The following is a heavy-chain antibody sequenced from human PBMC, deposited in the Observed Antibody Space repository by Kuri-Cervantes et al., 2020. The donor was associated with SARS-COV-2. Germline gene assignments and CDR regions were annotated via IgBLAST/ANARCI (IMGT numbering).Heavy chain of an antibody. Sequence: SETLSLTCAVYGGSFSGYYWSWIRQPPEKGLEWIGEINHSGSTNYNPSLKSRVTISVDTSKNQFSLKLSSVTAADTAVYYCARDRSSSGYSDYWGQGTLVTVSS. V-gene: IGHV4-34*01. CDR2: INHSGST. D-gene: IGHD3-22*01. J-gene: IGHJ4*02. CDR1: GGSFSGYY. CDR3: ARDRSSSGYSDY.